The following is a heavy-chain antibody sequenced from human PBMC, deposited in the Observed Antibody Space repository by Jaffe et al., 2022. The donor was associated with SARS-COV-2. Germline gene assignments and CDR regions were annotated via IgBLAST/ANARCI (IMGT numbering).Heavy chain of an antibody. CDR2: ISSSGSTI. Sequence: QVQLVESGGGLVKPGGSLRLSCAASGFTFSDYYMSWIRQAPGKGLEWVSYISSSGSTIYYADSVKGRFTISRDNAKNSLYLQMNSLRAEDTAVYYCARDKGDTGYYDILTGYWGPDYWGQGTLVTVSS. D-gene: IGHD3-9*01. V-gene: IGHV3-11*01. J-gene: IGHJ4*02. CDR1: GFTFSDYY. CDR3: ARDKGDTGYYDILTGYWGPDY.